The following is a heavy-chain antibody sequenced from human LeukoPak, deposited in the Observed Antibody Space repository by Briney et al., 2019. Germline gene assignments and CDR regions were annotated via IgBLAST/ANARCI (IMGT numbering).Heavy chain of an antibody. V-gene: IGHV4-39*01. CDR2: IYYSGST. CDR3: ARHRGRAAAGPYNWFDP. J-gene: IGHJ5*02. D-gene: IGHD6-13*01. CDR1: GGSISSSSYY. Sequence: PSETLSLTCTVSGGSISSSSYYWGWIRQPPGKGLEWIGSIYYSGSTYYNPSLKSRVTISVDTSKNQFSLKLSSVTAADTAVYYCARHRGRAAAGPYNWFDPWGQGTLVTVSS.